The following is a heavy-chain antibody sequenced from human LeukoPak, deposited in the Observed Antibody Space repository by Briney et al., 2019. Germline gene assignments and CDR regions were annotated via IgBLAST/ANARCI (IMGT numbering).Heavy chain of an antibody. Sequence: TGGSLRLSCEASGFTFSSYWMSWVRQVPGKGLEWVANIKQRRSETYYADSVKGRFIISRDNAKGSLFIQMNSLTGDDTAVYYCARGSNITSRPVYFHDYWGQGALVTVSS. CDR2: IKQRRSET. CDR3: ARGSNITSRPVYFHDY. CDR1: GFTFSSYW. J-gene: IGHJ4*02. D-gene: IGHD6-6*01. V-gene: IGHV3-7*01.